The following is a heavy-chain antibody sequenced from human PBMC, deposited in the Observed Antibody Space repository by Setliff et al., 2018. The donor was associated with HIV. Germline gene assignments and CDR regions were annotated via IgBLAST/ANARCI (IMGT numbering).Heavy chain of an antibody. CDR3: AREGSGWYLD. J-gene: IGHJ4*02. CDR1: RGTFSSYA. V-gene: IGHV1-69*13. D-gene: IGHD6-19*01. CDR2: IIPIFGTA. Sequence: ASVKVSCKASRGTFSSYAISWVRQAPGQGLEWMGGIIPIFGTANYAQKFQGRVTITADESTSTAYMELSSLRSEDTAVYYCAREGSGWYLDWGQGTLVTVSS.